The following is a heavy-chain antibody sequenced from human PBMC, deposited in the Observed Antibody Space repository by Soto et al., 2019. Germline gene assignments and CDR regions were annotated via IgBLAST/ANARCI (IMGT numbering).Heavy chain of an antibody. CDR3: SAGMPVDY. Sequence: EVQLVESGGGLVKPGGSLRLSCAASGFNFTYAGMNWVRQAPGKGLEWVGRIKDKTDGGTADYAAPVKGRFAISRDDSKNTLYLQMNSLKIEDSAVYYCSAGMPVDYWGLGTLVTVSS. V-gene: IGHV3-15*07. D-gene: IGHD6-25*01. CDR2: IKDKTDGGTA. CDR1: GFNFTYAG. J-gene: IGHJ4*02.